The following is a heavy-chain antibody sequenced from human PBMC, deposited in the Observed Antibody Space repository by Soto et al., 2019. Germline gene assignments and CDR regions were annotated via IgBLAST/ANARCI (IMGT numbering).Heavy chain of an antibody. CDR3: ARYCSGGTYCSGRYNYAMDV. CDR2: ISSSSTTI. CDR1: EFSFSDYG. Sequence: GGSLRLSCAASEFSFSDYGVSWVRQAPGKGLEWVVSISSSSTTIYYADSVKGRVTITRDNAKNSLHLQLNSLRDEDTAVYYCARYCSGGTYCSGRYNYAMDVWGQGTTVTVSS. V-gene: IGHV3-48*02. J-gene: IGHJ6*02. D-gene: IGHD2-15*01.